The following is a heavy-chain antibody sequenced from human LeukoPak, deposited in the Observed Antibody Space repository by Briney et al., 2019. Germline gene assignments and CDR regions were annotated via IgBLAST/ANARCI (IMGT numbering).Heavy chain of an antibody. CDR3: AKATNTATGTPTLATGY. V-gene: IGHV3-11*05. D-gene: IGHD6-13*01. Sequence: GGSLRLSCAASGFIFSDYYMSWIRQAPGKGLEWVSYISSTSSYTAYADSVKGRFTISRDNAKNSLYLQMNSLRAEDTAVYFCAKATNTATGTPTLATGYCGQGSPPTVSS. J-gene: IGHJ4*01. CDR2: ISSTSSYT. CDR1: GFIFSDYY.